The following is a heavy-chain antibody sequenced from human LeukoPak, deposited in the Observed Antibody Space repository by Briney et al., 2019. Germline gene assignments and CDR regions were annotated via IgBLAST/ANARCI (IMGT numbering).Heavy chain of an antibody. CDR1: GGTLSSYA. CDR3: ARRDYGGSNDY. J-gene: IGHJ4*02. CDR2: IIPIFGIA. V-gene: IGHV1-69*04. Sequence: SVKVSCKASGGTLSSYAISWVRQAPGQGLEWMGRIIPIFGIANYAQKFQGRVTITADKSTSTAYMELSSLRSEDTAVYYCARRDYGGSNDYWGQGTLVTVSS. D-gene: IGHD4-23*01.